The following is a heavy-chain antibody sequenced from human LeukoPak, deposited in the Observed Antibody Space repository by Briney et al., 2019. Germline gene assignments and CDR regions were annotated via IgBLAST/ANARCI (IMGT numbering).Heavy chain of an antibody. CDR1: GGSFNDYY. CDR2: INLRGST. J-gene: IGHJ6*03. D-gene: IGHD2-15*01. V-gene: IGHV4-34*01. Sequence: SETLSLTCAVYGGSFNDYYWNWIRQPPGKGLEWNGEINLRGSTTYNPSLKSRVTIPLDESKNQFSLKLSSVTAADTAVYYCARVLGYCSGGSCPRTIYYYYYYMDVWGKGTTVTVSS. CDR3: ARVLGYCSGGSCPRTIYYYYYYMDV.